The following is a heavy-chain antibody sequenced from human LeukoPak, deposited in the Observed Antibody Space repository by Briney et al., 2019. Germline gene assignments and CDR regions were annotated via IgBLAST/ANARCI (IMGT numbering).Heavy chain of an antibody. V-gene: IGHV3-7*03. D-gene: IGHD3-16*01. CDR1: GFTFSSYW. CDR3: ARGKGIGAPSY. Sequence: GGSLRLTCAASGFTFSSYWMSWVRQAPGKGLEWVANIKQDGSEKYYVDSVKGRFTISRDNAKNSLYLQMNSLRAEDTAVYYCARGKGIGAPSYWGQGTLVTVSS. J-gene: IGHJ4*02. CDR2: IKQDGSEK.